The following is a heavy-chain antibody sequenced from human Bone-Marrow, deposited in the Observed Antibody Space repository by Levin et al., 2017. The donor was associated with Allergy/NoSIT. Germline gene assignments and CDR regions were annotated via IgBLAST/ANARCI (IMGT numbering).Heavy chain of an antibody. V-gene: IGHV3-23*01. CDR3: AKDPHRTARYLGADYGMDV. Sequence: QRGESLKISCAASGFTFDTFVMTWLRQAPGKGLEWVASLSGSGYSTYYADSVKGRFTISRDNSKKILYLQMNSLRVEDTAVYYCAKDPHRTARYLGADYGMDVWGQGTTVIVSS. CDR2: LSGSGYST. J-gene: IGHJ6*02. CDR1: GFTFDTFV. D-gene: IGHD6-25*01.